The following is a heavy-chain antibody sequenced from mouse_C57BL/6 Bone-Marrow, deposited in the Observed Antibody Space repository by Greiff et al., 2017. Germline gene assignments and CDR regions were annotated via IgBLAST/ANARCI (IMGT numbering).Heavy chain of an antibody. CDR3: ASPGFAWVDY. CDR2: ISSGGSYT. CDR1: GFTFSSYG. J-gene: IGHJ3*01. Sequence: EVQLQQSGGDLVKPGGSLKLSCAASGFTFSSYGMSWVRQTPDKRLEWVATISSGGSYTYDPDSVKGRLTLSRDNAKNNLYLKMSSLKSEDTAMYYWASPGFAWVDYWGQGTLVTVSA. V-gene: IGHV5-6*01.